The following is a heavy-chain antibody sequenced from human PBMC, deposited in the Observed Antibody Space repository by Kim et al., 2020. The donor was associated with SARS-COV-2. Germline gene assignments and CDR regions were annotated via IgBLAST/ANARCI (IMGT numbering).Heavy chain of an antibody. V-gene: IGHV1-2*02. CDR1: GYNFIGHY. Sequence: ASVKVSCKTSGYNFIGHYIHWVRQAPGQGLEWMGWINPNSGDTHCAQKFQGRFTMTRDTSINTVFLELSTLRSDDTAVYFCARVSAQWLGPSFGVDVWGQGTTVIVSS. J-gene: IGHJ6*02. D-gene: IGHD6-19*01. CDR3: ARVSAQWLGPSFGVDV. CDR2: INPNSGDT.